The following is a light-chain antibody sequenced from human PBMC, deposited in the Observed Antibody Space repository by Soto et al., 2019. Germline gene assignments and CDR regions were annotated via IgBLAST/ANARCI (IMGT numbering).Light chain of an antibody. CDR1: QSVLYSSNNRNY. V-gene: IGKV4-1*01. CDR2: WAS. CDR3: QQYYSTPSYT. J-gene: IGKJ2*01. Sequence: DIVMTQSPDSLAVSLGERATINCKSSQSVLYSSNNRNYLAWYQQKPGQPPKLLIYWASTRESGVPDRFSGSGSGTDFTLTISSLQAEDVVGYYCQQYYSTPSYTFGQGTKLEIK.